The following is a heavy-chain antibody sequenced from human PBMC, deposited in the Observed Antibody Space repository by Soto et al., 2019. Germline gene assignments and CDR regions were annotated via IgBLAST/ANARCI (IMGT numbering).Heavy chain of an antibody. J-gene: IGHJ4*02. CDR1: GGSTSSGGFY. CDR3: ARDKITGLFDY. Sequence: PSETLSLTCTVSGGSTSSGGFYWSWIRQHPGKDLEWIGYIYYSGTTHYNPSLKSRVTISVDTSRNQFSLKLTSVTAADTAVYYCARDKITGLFDYWGQGTPVTVS. V-gene: IGHV4-31*03. CDR2: IYYSGTT. D-gene: IGHD2-8*02.